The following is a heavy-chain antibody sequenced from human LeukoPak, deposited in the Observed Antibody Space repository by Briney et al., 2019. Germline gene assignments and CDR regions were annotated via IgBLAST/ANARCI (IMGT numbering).Heavy chain of an antibody. J-gene: IGHJ4*02. V-gene: IGHV3-33*01. CDR3: AAYSGSSPGGDY. CDR2: IWYDGSNK. Sequence: SGGSLRLFCAASGFTFSNYGMHWVRQAPGKGLEWVAVIWYDGSNKYYADSVKGRFTISRDNSKNTLYLQMNSLRAEDTAVYYCAAYSGSSPGGDYWGQGTLVTVSS. CDR1: GFTFSNYG. D-gene: IGHD1-26*01.